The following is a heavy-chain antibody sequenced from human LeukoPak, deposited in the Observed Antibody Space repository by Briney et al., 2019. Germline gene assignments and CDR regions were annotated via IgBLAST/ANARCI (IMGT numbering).Heavy chain of an antibody. Sequence: SETLSLTCAVYGGSFSGYYWSWIRQPPGKGLEWIGRIHTDGTINYSPSLRSRVTIPLDTSKNQVSLKLTSVTAADTAVYYCAREAVVDFSPFDYWGQGTLVTVSS. CDR3: AREAVVDFSPFDY. CDR2: IHTDGTI. V-gene: IGHV4-4*08. D-gene: IGHD3-9*01. CDR1: GGSFSGYY. J-gene: IGHJ4*02.